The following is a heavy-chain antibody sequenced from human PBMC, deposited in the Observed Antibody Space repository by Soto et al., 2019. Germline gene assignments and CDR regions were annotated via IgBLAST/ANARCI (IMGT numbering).Heavy chain of an antibody. V-gene: IGHV1-46*01. D-gene: IGHD4-4*01. CDR2: INPSGGST. Sequence: QVQLVQSGAEVKKPGASVKVSCKASGYTFTSYYMHWVRQAPGQGLEWMGIINPSGGSTSYAQKVQGRVTMTRDTSTSTVYMELSSLRSEDTAVYYCARVYSNYDFDYWGQGTLVTVSS. CDR3: ARVYSNYDFDY. CDR1: GYTFTSYY. J-gene: IGHJ4*02.